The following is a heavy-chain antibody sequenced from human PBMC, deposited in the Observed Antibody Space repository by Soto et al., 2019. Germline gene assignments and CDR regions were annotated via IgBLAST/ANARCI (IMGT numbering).Heavy chain of an antibody. CDR3: AKAESMIYYYYYGMDV. D-gene: IGHD3-16*01. Sequence: GGSLRLSCAASGFTFSSYAMSWVRQAPGKGLEWVSAISGSGGSTYYADSVKGRFTISRDNSKNTLYLQMNSLRAEDTAVYYCAKAESMIYYYYYGMDVWGQGTTVTAP. J-gene: IGHJ6*02. V-gene: IGHV3-23*01. CDR1: GFTFSSYA. CDR2: ISGSGGST.